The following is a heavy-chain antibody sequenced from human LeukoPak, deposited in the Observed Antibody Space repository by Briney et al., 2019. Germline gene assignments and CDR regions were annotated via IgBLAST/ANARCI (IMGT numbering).Heavy chain of an antibody. CDR1: GFTFSSYG. J-gene: IGHJ3*02. D-gene: IGHD5-24*01. Sequence: GSLRLSCAASGFTFSSYGMHWVRQAPGKGLEWVSYISSSGSTIYYADSVKGRFTISRDNAKNSLYLQMNSLRAEDTAVYYCARDGYNYPDAFDIWGQGTMVTVSS. V-gene: IGHV3-48*04. CDR3: ARDGYNYPDAFDI. CDR2: ISSSGSTI.